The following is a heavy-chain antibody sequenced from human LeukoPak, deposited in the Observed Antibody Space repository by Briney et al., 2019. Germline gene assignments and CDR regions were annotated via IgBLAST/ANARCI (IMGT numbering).Heavy chain of an antibody. D-gene: IGHD2-21*01. CDR1: GFTFSNAW. CDR3: AREVAPLYFHYGMDV. CDR2: TWYDGRNN. Sequence: GGSLRLSCAASGFTFSNAWMSWVRQAPGKGLEWVAVTWYDGRNNYYAASAKGRFTISSDDSKTTVYLLMNSLSAEDTAGYYCAREVAPLYFHYGMDVWGEGTTVTVSS. J-gene: IGHJ6*01. V-gene: IGHV3-33*08.